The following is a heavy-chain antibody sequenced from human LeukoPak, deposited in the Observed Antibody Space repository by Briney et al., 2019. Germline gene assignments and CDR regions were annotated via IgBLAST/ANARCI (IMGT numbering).Heavy chain of an antibody. CDR3: ARERPTIAARSSNWFDP. V-gene: IGHV1-46*01. D-gene: IGHD6-6*01. CDR2: INPSGGST. Sequence: ASVKVSCKASGYTFTSYYMHWVRQAPGQGLEWMGIINPSGGSTSYAQKFQGRVTMTRDTSTSTVYMELSSLRSEDTAVYYCARERPTIAARSSNWFDPWGQGTLVTVSS. J-gene: IGHJ5*02. CDR1: GYTFTSYY.